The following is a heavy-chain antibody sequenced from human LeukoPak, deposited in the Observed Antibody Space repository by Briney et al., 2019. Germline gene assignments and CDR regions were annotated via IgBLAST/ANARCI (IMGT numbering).Heavy chain of an antibody. J-gene: IGHJ4*02. Sequence: GGSLRLSCATSGFTFSEHYMTWIRQAPGKGLETVSYIYNGGDTIYYADSVRGRFTISRDNAESSLYLQMNSLRAEDTAVYYCARGHWGLDYWGRGTLVTVSS. CDR2: IYNGGDTI. CDR1: GFTFSEHY. CDR3: ARGHWGLDY. D-gene: IGHD7-27*01. V-gene: IGHV3-11*04.